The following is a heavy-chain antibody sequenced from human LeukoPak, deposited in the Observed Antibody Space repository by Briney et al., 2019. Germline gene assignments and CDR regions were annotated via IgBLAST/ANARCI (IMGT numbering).Heavy chain of an antibody. Sequence: GTSVKVSCKASGFTFTSSAMQWVRQARGQRLEWIGWIVVGSGNTNYAQKFQERVTITRDMSTSTAYMELSSLRSEDTAVYYCTREGESRTWYLRYFDLWGRGTLVSVSS. CDR3: TREGESRTWYLRYFDL. CDR2: IVVGSGNT. V-gene: IGHV1-58*02. J-gene: IGHJ2*01. D-gene: IGHD6-13*01. CDR1: GFTFTSSA.